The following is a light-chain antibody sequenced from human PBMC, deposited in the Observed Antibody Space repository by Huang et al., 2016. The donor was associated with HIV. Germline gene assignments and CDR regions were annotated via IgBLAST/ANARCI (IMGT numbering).Light chain of an antibody. CDR1: QTIGIY. CDR2: DGS. CDR3: QQRRSWPLT. Sequence: EVVLTQSPPTLSLFPGETATLSCRASQTIGIYVAWYQPRPGQGPRRLIYDGSNRAAGVPARISGAGSGTTFTRSISGLESEDFGVYYCQQRRSWPLTFGGGTKVEV. J-gene: IGKJ4*01. V-gene: IGKV3-11*01.